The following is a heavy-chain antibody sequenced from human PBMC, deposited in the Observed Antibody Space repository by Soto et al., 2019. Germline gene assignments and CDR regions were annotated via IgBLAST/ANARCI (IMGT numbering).Heavy chain of an antibody. Sequence: SQTLSLTCVGSGDTVSSNSVAWNWVRQSPSRGLEWLGRTYYRSRWYSDYAVSVRSRIDINADTSKNQVSLQLNSVTPEDTAVYYCTRSEEDSDYYYYGMDVWGQGTTVTVSS. CDR1: GDTVSSNSVA. CDR2: TYYRSRWYS. J-gene: IGHJ6*02. CDR3: TRSEEDSDYYYYGMDV. D-gene: IGHD2-15*01. V-gene: IGHV6-1*01.